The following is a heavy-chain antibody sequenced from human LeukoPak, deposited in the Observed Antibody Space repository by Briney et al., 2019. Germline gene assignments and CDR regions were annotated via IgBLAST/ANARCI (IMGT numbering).Heavy chain of an antibody. CDR3: TKTSQSPVTPGAFEI. CDR1: GGSFRRSA. CDR2: IIPMFGTP. Sequence: ASVKVSCKASGGSFRRSAISWVRQTPGQGLEWMGWIIPMFGTPNYAQKFRGRVSMTTEESTSTAYMELSSLTSEDTAVYYCTKTSQSPVTPGAFEIWGQGTMVTVSS. D-gene: IGHD4-11*01. V-gene: IGHV1-69*05. J-gene: IGHJ3*02.